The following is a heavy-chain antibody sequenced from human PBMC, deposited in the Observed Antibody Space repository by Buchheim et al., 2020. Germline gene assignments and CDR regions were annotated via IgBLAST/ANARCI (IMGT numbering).Heavy chain of an antibody. J-gene: IGHJ4*02. CDR1: GYTFTSYY. Sequence: QVQLVQSGAEVKKPGASVKVSCKASGYTFTSYYMHWVRQAPGQGLEWMGIINPSGGSTSYAQKFQGRVTMTRDTSTSTAYMELSSLRSEDTAVYYCARDLGGAYYYDSSGCDYWGQGTL. V-gene: IGHV1-46*01. D-gene: IGHD3-22*01. CDR2: INPSGGST. CDR3: ARDLGGAYYYDSSGCDY.